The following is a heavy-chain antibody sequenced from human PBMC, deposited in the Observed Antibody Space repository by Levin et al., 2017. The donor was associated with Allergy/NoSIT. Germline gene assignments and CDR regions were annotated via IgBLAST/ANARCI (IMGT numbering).Heavy chain of an antibody. J-gene: IGHJ5*02. D-gene: IGHD1-14*01. V-gene: IGHV4-31*03. CDR2: LYYSGKT. CDR1: GYSISSGFYY. CDR3: ARVRNRWFDP. Sequence: SQTLSLTCTVSGYSISSGFYYWSWIRQHPERGLELIGYLYYSGKTYYNPSLESRVTMSVDTSENHFSLRLNSVTAADTAVYYCARVRNRWFDPWGQGTLVTVSS.